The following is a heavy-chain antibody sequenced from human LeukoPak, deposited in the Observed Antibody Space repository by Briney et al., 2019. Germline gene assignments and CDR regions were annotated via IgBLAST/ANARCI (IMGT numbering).Heavy chain of an antibody. CDR2: ISWNSGSI. Sequence: GRSLRLSCAASGFTFDDYAMHWVRQAPGKGLEWVSGISWNSGSIGYADSVKGRFTISRDNAKNSLYLQMNSLRAEDTALYYCAKVHDKKAYYYDSSGYWDYWGQGTLVTVSS. CDR3: AKVHDKKAYYYDSSGYWDY. CDR1: GFTFDDYA. J-gene: IGHJ4*02. D-gene: IGHD3-22*01. V-gene: IGHV3-9*01.